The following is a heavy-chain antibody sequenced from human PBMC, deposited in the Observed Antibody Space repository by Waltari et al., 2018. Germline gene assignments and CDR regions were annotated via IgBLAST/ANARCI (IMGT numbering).Heavy chain of an antibody. V-gene: IGHV1-3*01. CDR3: ARVAGYYGSGSYYPDAFDI. D-gene: IGHD3-10*01. J-gene: IGHJ3*02. CDR2: INAGNGNT. CDR1: GYTFTSYA. Sequence: QVQLVQSGAEVKKPGASVKVSCKASGYTFTSYAMHWVRQAPGPRLEWMGWINAGNGNTKYSQKFQGRVTITRDTSASTAYMELSSLRSEDTAVYYCARVAGYYGSGSYYPDAFDIWGQGTMVTVSS.